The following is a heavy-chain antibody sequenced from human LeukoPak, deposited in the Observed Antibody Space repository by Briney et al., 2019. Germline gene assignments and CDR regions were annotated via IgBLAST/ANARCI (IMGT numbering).Heavy chain of an antibody. V-gene: IGHV4-59*01. CDR3: ASGRFPEARADY. J-gene: IGHJ4*02. CDR1: GGSMNNYC. D-gene: IGHD3-16*01. CDR2: IYYRETP. Sequence: NTSETLSLTCTVSGGSMNNYCWSWVRQPPGKGLEWIGYIYYRETPTYNPSLKSRLTISVDTSKDQFSLKLTSVTAADTAVYYCASGRFPEARADYWGPGTLVTVSS.